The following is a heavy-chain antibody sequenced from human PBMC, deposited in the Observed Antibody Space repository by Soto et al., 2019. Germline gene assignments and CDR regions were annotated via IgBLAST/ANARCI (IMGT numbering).Heavy chain of an antibody. CDR1: GFTFSSYT. CDR2: INSGGRT. Sequence: PGGSLRLSCAASGFTFSSYTMTWVRQAPGKGLEWVSGINSGGRTYYADSAKGRFTISRDDSKNTLYLQIISLRAEDTAVYYCAKDLRPDGVWDFDYWGQGTLVTVSS. D-gene: IGHD4-17*01. J-gene: IGHJ4*02. V-gene: IGHV3-23*01. CDR3: AKDLRPDGVWDFDY.